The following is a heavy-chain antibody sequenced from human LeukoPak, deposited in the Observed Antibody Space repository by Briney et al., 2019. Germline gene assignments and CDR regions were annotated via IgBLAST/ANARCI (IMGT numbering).Heavy chain of an antibody. J-gene: IGHJ4*02. D-gene: IGHD6-13*01. CDR1: GFTFSSYG. Sequence: GGSLRLSCAASGFTFSSYGMHWVPQAPGKGLEWVAFIRYDGSNKYYADSVKGRFTISRDNSKNTLYLQMNSLRAEDTAVYYCAKDRAAVTVGAFDYWGQGTLVTVSS. V-gene: IGHV3-30*02. CDR3: AKDRAAVTVGAFDY. CDR2: IRYDGSNK.